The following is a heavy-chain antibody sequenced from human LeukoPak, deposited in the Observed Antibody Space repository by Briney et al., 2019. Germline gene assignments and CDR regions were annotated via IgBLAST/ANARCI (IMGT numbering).Heavy chain of an antibody. V-gene: IGHV1-46*01. CDR3: ARDQEGFDY. Sequence: ASVKVSCKASGYTFTSNYIHWVRQAPGQGLEWMGMIYPRDGSTSYAQKFQGRVTVTRDTSTSTVHMELSGLRPEDTAVYYCARDQEGFDYWGQGTLVTASS. CDR2: IYPRDGST. CDR1: GYTFTSNY. J-gene: IGHJ4*02.